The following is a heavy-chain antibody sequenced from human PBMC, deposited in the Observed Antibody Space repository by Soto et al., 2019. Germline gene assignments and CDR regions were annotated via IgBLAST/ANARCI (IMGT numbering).Heavy chain of an antibody. CDR1: GYTFTAYY. V-gene: IGHV1-2*04. Sequence: QVQLVQSGPEVKKPGASVKVSCRASGYTFTAYYIHWVRQAPGQGLEWVGWINAHSGGTNYAQNFQDWVTMTRDTSINTAYLELRRLRSDDTAVYDCSSDPGAGDSVLLNWYLDLWGHGTLVTVSS. J-gene: IGHJ2*01. CDR2: INAHSGGT. D-gene: IGHD2-21*02. CDR3: SSDPGAGDSVLLNWYLDL.